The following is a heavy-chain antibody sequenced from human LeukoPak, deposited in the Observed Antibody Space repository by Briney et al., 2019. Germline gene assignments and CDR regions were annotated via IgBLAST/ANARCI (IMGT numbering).Heavy chain of an antibody. CDR2: INHSGST. Sequence: SSETLSLTCAVYGGSFSGYYWSWIRQPPGKGLEWIGEINHSGSTNYNPSLKSRVTISVDTSKNQFSLKLSSVTAADTAVYYCARGGYSWNYLPFDPWGQGTLVTVSS. V-gene: IGHV4-34*01. J-gene: IGHJ5*02. CDR1: GGSFSGYY. D-gene: IGHD1-7*01. CDR3: ARGGYSWNYLPFDP.